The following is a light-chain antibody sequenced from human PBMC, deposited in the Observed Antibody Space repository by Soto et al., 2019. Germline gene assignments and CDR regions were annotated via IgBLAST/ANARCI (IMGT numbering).Light chain of an antibody. CDR3: SSYTSSSTLYV. Sequence: QRASAQPAYRVDPGGRRITIYCTGTSSDVGGYNYVSWYQQHPGKAPKLMIYDVSNRPSGVSNRFSGSKSGNTASLTISGLQAEDEADYYCSSYTSSSTLYVFGTGTKVTVL. CDR2: DVS. V-gene: IGLV2-14*01. CDR1: SSDVGGYNY. J-gene: IGLJ1*01.